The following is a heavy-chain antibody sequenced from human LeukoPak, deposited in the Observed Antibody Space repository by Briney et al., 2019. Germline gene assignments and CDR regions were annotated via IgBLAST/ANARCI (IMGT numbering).Heavy chain of an antibody. J-gene: IGHJ6*03. CDR1: GGSLSSYY. D-gene: IGHD5-12*01. V-gene: IGHV4-4*07. Sequence: SETLSLPCTVSGGSLSSYYWSWLRQPARKGREGIGRIYTSGSTNYNPSLKSRVTMSVDTSKNQFSLKLSSVTAADTAVYYCARELRDYYYYYMDVWGKGTTVTISS. CDR2: IYTSGST. CDR3: ARELRDYYYYYMDV.